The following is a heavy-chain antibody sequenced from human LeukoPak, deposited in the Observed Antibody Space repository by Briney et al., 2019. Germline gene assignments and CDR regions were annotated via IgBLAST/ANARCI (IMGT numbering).Heavy chain of an antibody. CDR3: AREMVRNCYDSSGYNAFDI. CDR1: GFTFSSYS. Sequence: GGSLRLSCAASGFTFSSYSMNWVRQAPGKGLEWVSSISSSSYIYYADSVKGRFTISRDNAKNSLYLQMNSLRAEDTAVYYCAREMVRNCYDSSGYNAFDIWGQGTMVTVSS. CDR2: ISSSSYI. D-gene: IGHD3-22*01. V-gene: IGHV3-21*01. J-gene: IGHJ3*02.